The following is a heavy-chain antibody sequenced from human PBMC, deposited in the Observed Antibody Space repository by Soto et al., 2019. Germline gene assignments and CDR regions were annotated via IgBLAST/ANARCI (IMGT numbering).Heavy chain of an antibody. D-gene: IGHD1-1*01. Sequence: GGSLRLSCAASGFTFNNYGMHWVRQAPGKGLEWVAITSYDGSTTYYADSVKGRFTISRDNSKNTLYLQMNSLRVEDTAVYYCAKGGLLTIMYYFDYWGHGXPVTVPS. CDR1: GFTFNNYG. CDR2: TSYDGSTT. V-gene: IGHV3-30*18. J-gene: IGHJ4*01. CDR3: AKGGLLTIMYYFDY.